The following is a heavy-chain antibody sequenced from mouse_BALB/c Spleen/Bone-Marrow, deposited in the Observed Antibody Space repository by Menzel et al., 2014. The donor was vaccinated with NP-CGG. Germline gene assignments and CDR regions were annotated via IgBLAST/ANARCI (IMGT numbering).Heavy chain of an antibody. D-gene: IGHD1-2*01. V-gene: IGHV4-2*02. CDR3: ARLGNYGYHDK. CDR1: GFDFSRYW. CDR2: INPGSSTI. Sequence: EVQRVESGGGLVQPGGSLNLACVASGFDFSRYWMSWARQAPGKGQEWIGEINPGSSTINYSPSLKDKFIISRDNAKNTLYLQMSKVRSEDTALYYCARLGNYGYHDKWGQGTTLTVSS. J-gene: IGHJ2*01.